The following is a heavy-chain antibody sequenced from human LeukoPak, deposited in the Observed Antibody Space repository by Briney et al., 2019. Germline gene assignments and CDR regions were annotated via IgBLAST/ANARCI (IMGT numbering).Heavy chain of an antibody. J-gene: IGHJ3*02. CDR3: ATNLLWFGDDAFDI. D-gene: IGHD3-10*01. CDR2: IYSGGST. V-gene: IGHV3-53*05. CDR1: GFTVSSNY. Sequence: GGSLRLSCAASGFTVSSNYMNWVRQVPGKGLEWVSVIYSGGSTYYADSVKGRFTISRDDSKNTLYLQLNSRRAEDTAVYYCATNLLWFGDDAFDIWGQGTMVTVSS.